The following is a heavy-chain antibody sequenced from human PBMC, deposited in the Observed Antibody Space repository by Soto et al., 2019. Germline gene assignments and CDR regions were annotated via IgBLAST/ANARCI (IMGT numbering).Heavy chain of an antibody. D-gene: IGHD1-1*01. CDR1: GFTFTGYG. V-gene: IGHV1-18*04. CDR2: ISAYNGNT. Sequence: ASVKVSCKASGFTFTGYGISWVRQAPGQGLEWMGWISAYNGNTKYAQKFQGRVTMTTDTSTSTAYMELRSLRSDDTAVYYCARDSLNHWSPRRPNSSFDYWGRGTLVTVSS. J-gene: IGHJ4*02. CDR3: ARDSLNHWSPRRPNSSFDY.